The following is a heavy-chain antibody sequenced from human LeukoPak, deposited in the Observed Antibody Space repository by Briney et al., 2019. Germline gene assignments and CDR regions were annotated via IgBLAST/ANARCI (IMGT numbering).Heavy chain of an antibody. CDR2: IYYSGST. D-gene: IGHD6-19*01. CDR1: GGSISSSSYY. Sequence: SETLSLTCTVSGGSISSSSYYWGWIRQPPGKGLEWIGSIYYSGSTYYNPSLKSRVTISVDTSKNQFSLKLSSVTAADTAVYYCARAPRYSSGPGHWFDPWGQGTLVTVSS. V-gene: IGHV4-39*07. CDR3: ARAPRYSSGPGHWFDP. J-gene: IGHJ5*02.